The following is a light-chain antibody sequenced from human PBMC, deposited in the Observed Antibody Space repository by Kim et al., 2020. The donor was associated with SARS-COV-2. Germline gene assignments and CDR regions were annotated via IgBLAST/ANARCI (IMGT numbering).Light chain of an antibody. CDR2: DDR. CDR3: QVWDTPCDHYV. Sequence: SYELTQPPSVSVAPGKTATITCGGNNIGSKSVQWYQQKPGQAPALVIYDDRDRPSGIPERFSGSNSGNTATLTISRVEAGDEADYSCQVWDTPCDHYV. V-gene: IGLV3-21*04. CDR1: NIGSKS. J-gene: IGLJ1*01.